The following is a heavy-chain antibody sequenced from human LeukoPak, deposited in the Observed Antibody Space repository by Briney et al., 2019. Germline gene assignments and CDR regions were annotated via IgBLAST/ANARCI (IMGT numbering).Heavy chain of an antibody. CDR1: GGSFSGYY. D-gene: IGHD6-25*01. Sequence: SETLSLTCAVYGGSFSGYYWSWIRQPPGKGLEWIGEINHSGSTNYNPSLKSRVTISVDTSKNQFSLKPSSVTAADTAVYYCARVGSGSPSDYYYYMDVWGKGTTATVSS. V-gene: IGHV4-34*01. J-gene: IGHJ6*03. CDR2: INHSGST. CDR3: ARVGSGSPSDYYYYMDV.